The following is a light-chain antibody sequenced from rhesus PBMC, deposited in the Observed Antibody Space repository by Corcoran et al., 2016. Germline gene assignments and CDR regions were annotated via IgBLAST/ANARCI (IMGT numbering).Light chain of an antibody. V-gene: IGKV3S9*01. CDR2: GAY. CDR3: QQYDNWNS. Sequence: EIVMTQSPVTLSLSPGERATLSCRASQSVSCYVAWYQQRPGKAPSLLIFGAYTRATGIPDRFSGRGSGTDLTLIISSLEPEDVGVYYCQQYDNWNSFGQGTKVEIK. CDR1: QSVSCY. J-gene: IGKJ2*01.